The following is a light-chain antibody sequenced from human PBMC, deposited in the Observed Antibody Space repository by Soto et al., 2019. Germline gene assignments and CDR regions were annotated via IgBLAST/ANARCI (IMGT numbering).Light chain of an antibody. V-gene: IGKV1-5*03. CDR1: QTISSW. J-gene: IGKJ1*01. CDR3: QHYNSYSDA. CDR2: KAS. Sequence: DIQMTQSPSTLSGSVGDRVTITCRASQTISSWLAWYQQKPGKAPKLLIYKASTLKSGVPSRFSGSGSGTEFTLTISIMQTDDFVTYYCQHYNSYSDAFGQGTKVELK.